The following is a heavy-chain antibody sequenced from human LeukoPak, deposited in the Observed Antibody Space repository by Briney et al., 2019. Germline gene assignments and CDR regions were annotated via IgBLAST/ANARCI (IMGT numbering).Heavy chain of an antibody. CDR1: GGTFSSYA. Sequence: SVKVSCKASGGTFSSYAISWVRQAPGQGREWMGGIIPIFGTANYAQKFQGRVTITADESTSTAYMELSSLRSEDPAVHYCARALGMIAFDIWGQGTMVTVSS. CDR2: IIPIFGTA. J-gene: IGHJ3*02. D-gene: IGHD3-16*01. V-gene: IGHV1-69*01. CDR3: ARALGMIAFDI.